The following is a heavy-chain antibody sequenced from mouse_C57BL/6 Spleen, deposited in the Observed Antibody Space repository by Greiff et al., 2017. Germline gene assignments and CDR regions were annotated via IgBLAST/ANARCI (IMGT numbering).Heavy chain of an antibody. Sequence: VQLQQPGAELVKPGASVKLSCKASGYTFTSYWMHWVKQRPGQGLEWIGMIHPNSGSTNYNEKFKSKATLTVDKSSSTAYMQLSSLTSEDSAVYYCARGGLCSEGFAYWGQGTLVTVSA. CDR2: IHPNSGST. D-gene: IGHD6-1*01. J-gene: IGHJ3*01. CDR1: GYTFTSYW. CDR3: ARGGLCSEGFAY. V-gene: IGHV1-64*01.